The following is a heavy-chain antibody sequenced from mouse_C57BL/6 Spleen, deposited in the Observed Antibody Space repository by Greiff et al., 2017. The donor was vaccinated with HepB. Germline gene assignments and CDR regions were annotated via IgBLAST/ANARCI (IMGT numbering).Heavy chain of an antibody. CDR2: IHPNSGST. CDR1: GYTFTSYW. V-gene: IGHV1-64*01. CDR3: ARSAYYSNYEAWFAY. J-gene: IGHJ3*01. D-gene: IGHD2-5*01. Sequence: VKLQQPGAELVKPGASVKLSCKASGYTFTSYWMHWVKQRPGQGLEWIGMIHPNSGSTNYNEKFKSKATLTVDKSSSTAYMQLSSLTSEDSAVYYCARSAYYSNYEAWFAYWGQGTLVTVSA.